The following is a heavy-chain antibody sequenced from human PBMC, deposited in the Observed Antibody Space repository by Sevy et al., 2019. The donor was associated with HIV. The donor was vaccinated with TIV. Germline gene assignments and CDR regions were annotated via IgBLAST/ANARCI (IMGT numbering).Heavy chain of an antibody. CDR2: ISGSGGYT. CDR1: GFTFSDYY. Sequence: GGSLRLSCAASGFTFSDYYMSWIRQAPGKGLEWVSHISGSGGYTKYADSVKGRFTISRDNGKDSLYLQKNSLRAEDTAVYYCARDRVTMVGPNDAFDLWGLWTMVTVSS. J-gene: IGHJ3*01. CDR3: ARDRVTMVGPNDAFDL. V-gene: IGHV3-11*06. D-gene: IGHD3-10*01.